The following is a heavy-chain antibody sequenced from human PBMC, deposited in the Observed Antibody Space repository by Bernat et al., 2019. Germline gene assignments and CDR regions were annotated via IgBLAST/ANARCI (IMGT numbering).Heavy chain of an antibody. CDR1: GFTFSSYS. J-gene: IGHJ6*02. V-gene: IGHV3-48*02. Sequence: EVQLVESGGGLVQPGGSLRLSCAASGFTFSSYSMNWVRQAPGKGLEWVSYISSSSSTIYYAGSVKGRFTISKDNAKNSLYLQVNSLRDEDTAVYYCVRDLNYGDSYYYGMDVWGQGTTVTVSS. CDR3: VRDLNYGDSYYYGMDV. CDR2: ISSSSSTI. D-gene: IGHD4-17*01.